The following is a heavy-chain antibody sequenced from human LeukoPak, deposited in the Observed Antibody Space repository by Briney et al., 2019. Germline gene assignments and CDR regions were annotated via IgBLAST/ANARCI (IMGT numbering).Heavy chain of an antibody. V-gene: IGHV4-34*08. CDR2: INHSGST. CDR3: ANGYYFDY. Sequence: GSLRLSCAASGFTVSSNYMSWVRQAPGKGLEWIGEINHSGSTNYNPSLKSRVTISVDTSKNQFSLKLSSVTAADTAVYYCANGYYFDYWGQGTLVTVSS. D-gene: IGHD5-24*01. CDR1: GFTVSSNY. J-gene: IGHJ4*02.